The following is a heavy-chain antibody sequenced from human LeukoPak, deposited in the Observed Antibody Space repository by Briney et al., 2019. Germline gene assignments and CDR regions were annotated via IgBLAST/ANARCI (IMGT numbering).Heavy chain of an antibody. J-gene: IGHJ4*02. CDR1: GFTFHSHS. Sequence: PGGSLRLSCAASGFTFHSHSMNWVRQAPGKGLEWVSSISMTSSYIYYADSVKGRFTISRDNAKNSLYLHMNSLRAEDTAVYYCAGVAGYSGYEPGYFEDWGQGTLVTVSS. CDR2: ISMTSSYI. V-gene: IGHV3-21*01. CDR3: AGVAGYSGYEPGYFED. D-gene: IGHD5-12*01.